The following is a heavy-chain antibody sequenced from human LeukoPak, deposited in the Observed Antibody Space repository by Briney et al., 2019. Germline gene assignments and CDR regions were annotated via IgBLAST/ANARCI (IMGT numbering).Heavy chain of an antibody. J-gene: IGHJ4*02. Sequence: PGGSLRLSCAASGFTLTWHVMHWVRQAPGKALEYVSFIHHNGEMTSYAESVRGRFTVSRDNSKNTLFLELSSLRTDDTAVYYCARDMSGKYSFDYWGQGTLVIVST. CDR2: IHHNGEMT. V-gene: IGHV3-64D*06. CDR3: ARDMSGKYSFDY. D-gene: IGHD1-26*01. CDR1: GFTLTWHV.